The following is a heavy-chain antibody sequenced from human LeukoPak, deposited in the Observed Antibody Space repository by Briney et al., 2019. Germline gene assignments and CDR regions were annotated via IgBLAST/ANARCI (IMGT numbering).Heavy chain of an antibody. V-gene: IGHV3-33*01. CDR2: IWSDGSNK. J-gene: IGHJ5*02. Sequence: GGSLRLSCAASGITFSTSGMHWVRQAPGKGLEWVAFIWSDGSNKYHADSVKGRFTISRDDSINTAYLQMKSLKTEDTALYYCTRDSGTYNWFDPWGQGTLVTVSS. D-gene: IGHD1-26*01. CDR3: TRDSGTYNWFDP. CDR1: GITFSTSG.